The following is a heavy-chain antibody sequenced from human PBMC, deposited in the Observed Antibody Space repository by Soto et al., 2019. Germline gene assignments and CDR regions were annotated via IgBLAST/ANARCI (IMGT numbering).Heavy chain of an antibody. Sequence: GGSLRLSCAASGFTFSSYSMNWVRQAPGKGLEWVSSISSSSSYIYYADSVKGRFTISRDNAKNSLYLQMNSLRAEDTAVYYCARGVYSYGYYYYGMDVWGQGTTVTVSS. CDR3: ARGVYSYGYYYYGMDV. CDR1: GFTFSSYS. CDR2: ISSSSSYI. J-gene: IGHJ6*02. V-gene: IGHV3-21*01. D-gene: IGHD5-18*01.